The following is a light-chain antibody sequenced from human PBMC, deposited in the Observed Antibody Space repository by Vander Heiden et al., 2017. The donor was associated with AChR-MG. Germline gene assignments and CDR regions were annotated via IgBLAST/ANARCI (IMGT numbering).Light chain of an antibody. CDR1: SSDVGGYNY. Sequence: QSALTQPASASGSPGQSSTISCTGTSSDVGGYNYVSWYQQHPGKAPELMIYDVSKRPSGVSHRCSGSKSGNTASLTMARLQAEDEADYYCSSYTGSRVVFGGGTKLTVL. CDR2: DVS. V-gene: IGLV2-14*01. J-gene: IGLJ2*01. CDR3: SSYTGSRVV.